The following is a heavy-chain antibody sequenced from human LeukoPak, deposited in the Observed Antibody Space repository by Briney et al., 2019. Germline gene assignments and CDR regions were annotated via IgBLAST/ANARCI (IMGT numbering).Heavy chain of an antibody. Sequence: GASVKVSCKASGYTFTSNYIHWVRQAPGQGLEWMGIIIPSGGSTSYAQKFQGRVTMTRDTSTSTVYMELSSLRSEDTAVYYCARWWDDGSGYSYLYGMDVWGQGTTVTVSS. D-gene: IGHD3-22*01. CDR1: GYTFTSNY. CDR2: IIPSGGST. J-gene: IGHJ6*02. CDR3: ARWWDDGSGYSYLYGMDV. V-gene: IGHV1-46*01.